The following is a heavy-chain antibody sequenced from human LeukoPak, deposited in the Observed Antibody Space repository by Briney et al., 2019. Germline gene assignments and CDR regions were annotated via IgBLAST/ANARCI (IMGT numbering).Heavy chain of an antibody. CDR2: INHSGNT. V-gene: IGHV4-34*01. CDR1: GGSFSGYY. J-gene: IGHJ4*02. Sequence: SETLSLTCAVYGGSFSGYYWSWIRQPPGKGLEWIGEINHSGNTNYNPSLKSRVTISVDTSKNQFSLKLSSVTAADTAVYYCVSPRGFSYGYFDYWGQGTLVTVSS. D-gene: IGHD5-18*01. CDR3: VSPRGFSYGYFDY.